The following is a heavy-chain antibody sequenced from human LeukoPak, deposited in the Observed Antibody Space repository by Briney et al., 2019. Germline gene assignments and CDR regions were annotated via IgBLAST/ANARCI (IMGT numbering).Heavy chain of an antibody. J-gene: IGHJ6*03. CDR2: IYYSGSA. D-gene: IGHD1-1*01. CDR1: GGSISSYY. V-gene: IGHV4-59*01. Sequence: SETLSLTCTVSGGSISSYYWSWIRQPPGKGLEWIGYIYYSGSANYNPSLKSRVTISVDTSKNQCSLKVSSLTAADRAVYYWARYIMKGLYYCMDVWGRGTTVTVSS. CDR3: ARYIMKGLYYCMDV.